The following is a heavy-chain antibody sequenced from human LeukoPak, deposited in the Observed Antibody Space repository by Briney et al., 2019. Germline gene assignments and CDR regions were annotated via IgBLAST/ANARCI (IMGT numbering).Heavy chain of an antibody. J-gene: IGHJ4*02. Sequence: GGSLRLSCAASGFTLSSNYMSWVRQAPGKGLEGVSVIYSGGSTYYAHSVKGRFTISRDNSKNTLYLQMSGLRAEDTAVYYCARERGYFDYWGQGTLVTVSS. CDR1: GFTLSSNY. V-gene: IGHV3-53*01. CDR2: IYSGGST. CDR3: ARERGYFDY.